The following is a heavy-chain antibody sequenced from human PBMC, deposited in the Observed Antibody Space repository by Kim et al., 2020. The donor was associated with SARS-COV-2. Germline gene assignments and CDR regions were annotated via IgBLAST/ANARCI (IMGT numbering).Heavy chain of an antibody. D-gene: IGHD2-15*01. Sequence: ASVKVSCKASGYTFSKNYINWVRQAPGQGLEWMGIINPSVGTTRYAQRFQGRVSLTRETSTDTVYMEMSSVRSEDTAVDYCARGGDPLVVVAGTDGLDVW. J-gene: IGHJ3*01. CDR1: GYTFSKNY. V-gene: IGHV1-46*01. CDR3: ARGGDPLVVVAGTDGLDV. CDR2: INPSVGTT.